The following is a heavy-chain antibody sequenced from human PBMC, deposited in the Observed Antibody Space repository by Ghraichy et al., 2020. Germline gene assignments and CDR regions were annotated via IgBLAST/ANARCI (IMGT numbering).Heavy chain of an antibody. D-gene: IGHD3-10*01. Sequence: GGSLRLSCAASGFTFSSYAMSWVRQAPGKGLEWVSVISDSGGNTYYADSVKGRFTISRDNSKNTLYLQMNSLTAEDTAVYYCAKERGITMVRGISDYWGQGTLVTVSS. V-gene: IGHV3-23*01. CDR2: ISDSGGNT. CDR1: GFTFSSYA. J-gene: IGHJ4*02. CDR3: AKERGITMVRGISDY.